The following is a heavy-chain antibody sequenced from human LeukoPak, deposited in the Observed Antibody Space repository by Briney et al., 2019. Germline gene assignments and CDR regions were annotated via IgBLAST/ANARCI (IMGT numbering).Heavy chain of an antibody. J-gene: IGHJ5*02. D-gene: IGHD2-2*01. V-gene: IGHV3-30*01. Sequence: GGSLRPSCAVSGFTFSSYAMYWVRQAPGKGLEWVAVISYDGNNKYYADSVKGRFTISRDNSKNTLYLQMNSLRAEDTAVYYCARGGDIVVVPAAGWFDPWGQGTLVTVSS. CDR1: GFTFSSYA. CDR2: ISYDGNNK. CDR3: ARGGDIVVVPAAGWFDP.